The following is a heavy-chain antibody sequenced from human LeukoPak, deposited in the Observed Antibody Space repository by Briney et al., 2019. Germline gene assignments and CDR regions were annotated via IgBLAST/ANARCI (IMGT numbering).Heavy chain of an antibody. V-gene: IGHV3-33*08. Sequence: GRSLRLSCAASGFTFSNYDMHWVRQAPGKGLEWVAVIWYDGSNKYYADSVKGRFTISRDNSKNTLYLQMNSLRAEDTAVYYCAREHSTNDAFDIWGQGTMVTVSS. CDR1: GFTFSNYD. CDR3: AREHSTNDAFDI. J-gene: IGHJ3*02. CDR2: IWYDGSNK. D-gene: IGHD6-13*01.